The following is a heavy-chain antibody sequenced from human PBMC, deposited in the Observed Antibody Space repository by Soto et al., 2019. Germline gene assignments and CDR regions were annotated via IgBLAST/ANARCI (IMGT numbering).Heavy chain of an antibody. J-gene: IGHJ5*02. V-gene: IGHV4-39*01. D-gene: IGHD3-16*01. CDR1: GGSISSSNFY. Sequence: SETLSLTCTVSGGSISSSNFYWGWIRQPPGKGLEWIGSIYYSGSSYYNPSLKSRVTIFVDTSKNQFSLRLNSVTAADTAVYFCARNIYSQYVWFDPWGQGTLVTVSS. CDR2: IYYSGSS. CDR3: ARNIYSQYVWFDP.